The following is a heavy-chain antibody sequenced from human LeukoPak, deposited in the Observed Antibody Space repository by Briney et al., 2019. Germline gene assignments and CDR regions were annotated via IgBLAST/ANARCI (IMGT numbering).Heavy chain of an antibody. V-gene: IGHV6-1*01. CDR3: ARGQTGSGRIFDY. D-gene: IGHD2-15*01. CDR1: GDSVSSNSAA. CDR2: TYYRSKWYS. J-gene: IGHJ4*02. Sequence: SQTLSLTCVISGDSVSSNSAAWNWIRQSPSRGLEWVGRTYYRSKWYSDFAEYVKGLITINPDTSKNQFSLQLISATPEDTAVYYCARGQTGSGRIFDYWGQGTLVTVSS.